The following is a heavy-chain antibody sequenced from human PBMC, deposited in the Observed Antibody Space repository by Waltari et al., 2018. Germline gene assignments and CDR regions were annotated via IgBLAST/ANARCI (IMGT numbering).Heavy chain of an antibody. Sequence: QMQLQESGPGLVKPSETLSLTCTVSGGSVSLGSFSWSWCRQPPGKGLDWIGYISGSGSTNFNPSLKSRVNMSVDTSKDQFSLNQSSVTAADTAVYFCARGHDFWSGYFGNYYYYMDVWGKGRTVTVS. D-gene: IGHD3-3*01. CDR2: ISGSGST. CDR3: ARGHDFWSGYFGNYYYYMDV. CDR1: GGSVSLGSFS. V-gene: IGHV4-61*01. J-gene: IGHJ6*03.